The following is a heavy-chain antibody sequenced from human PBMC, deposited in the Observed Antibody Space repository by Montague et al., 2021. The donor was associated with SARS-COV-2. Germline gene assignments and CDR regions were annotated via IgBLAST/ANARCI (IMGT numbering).Heavy chain of an antibody. CDR2: IYYSGIT. CDR3: ARVPHGVRSSALDI. CDR1: GASISSSDYY. V-gene: IGHV4-39*01. J-gene: IGHJ3*02. D-gene: IGHD4-17*01. Sequence: SETLSLTCSVSGASISSSDYYWGWIRQPPGKGLEWIGSIYYSGITHYDPSLKSRATLSVDTSKNQFSLRLRSVTAAAAAVYYCARVPHGVRSSALDIWGQGIMVTVSS.